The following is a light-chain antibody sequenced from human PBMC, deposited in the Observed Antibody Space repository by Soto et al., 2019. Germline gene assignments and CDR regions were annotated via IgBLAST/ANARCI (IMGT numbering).Light chain of an antibody. J-gene: IGLJ3*02. CDR2: LGGSGSF. CDR3: ETWDSNTRV. V-gene: IGLV4-60*02. Sequence: QPVLTQSSSASASLGSSVKLTCTLSSGHSSYIIAWHQQQPGKAPRYLMKLGGSGSFNKWSGVPDRFSGSSSGADRYLTISNLQFEDEADYYCETWDSNTRVFGGGTKLTVL. CDR1: SGHSSYI.